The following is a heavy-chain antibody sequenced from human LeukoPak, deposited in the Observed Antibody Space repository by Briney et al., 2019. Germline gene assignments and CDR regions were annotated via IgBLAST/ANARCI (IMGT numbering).Heavy chain of an antibody. J-gene: IGHJ5*02. Sequence: GGSLSLSFAASGFPFSSYSMNWVRQAPGKGLEWVSYISSSSSTIYYADSVKGRFTISRDNAKNSLYLQMNSLRAEDTAVYYCARSRGVIPNWFDPWGQGTLVTVSS. CDR3: ARSRGVIPNWFDP. CDR2: ISSSSSTI. CDR1: GFPFSSYS. D-gene: IGHD3-10*01. V-gene: IGHV3-48*04.